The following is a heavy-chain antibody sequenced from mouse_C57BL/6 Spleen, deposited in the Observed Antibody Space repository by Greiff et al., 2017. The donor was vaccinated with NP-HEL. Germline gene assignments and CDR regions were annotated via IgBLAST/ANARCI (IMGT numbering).Heavy chain of an antibody. J-gene: IGHJ2*01. CDR3: ARTGIVNYFDY. Sequence: QVQLKQPGAELVMPGASVKLSCKASGYTFTSYWMHWVKQRPGQGLEWIGEIDPSDSYTNYNQKFKGKSTLTVDKSSSTPYMQLSSLTSEDSAVYYCARTGIVNYFDYWGQGTTLTVSS. D-gene: IGHD2-5*01. CDR2: IDPSDSYT. CDR1: GYTFTSYW. V-gene: IGHV1-69*01.